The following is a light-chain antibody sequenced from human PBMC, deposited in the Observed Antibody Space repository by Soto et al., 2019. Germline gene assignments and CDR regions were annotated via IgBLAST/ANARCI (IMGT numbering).Light chain of an antibody. CDR3: QVWDSTSDNYV. CDR1: NIGSKS. J-gene: IGLJ1*01. Sequence: SYELTQPPSVSVAPGQTARIPCGGDNIGSKSVYWYQQKPGQAPVVVVYDGSDRPSGIPERFSGSNSGTTATLTISRVEAGDEADYFCQVWDSTSDNYVFGAGTKVTVL. CDR2: DGS. V-gene: IGLV3-21*02.